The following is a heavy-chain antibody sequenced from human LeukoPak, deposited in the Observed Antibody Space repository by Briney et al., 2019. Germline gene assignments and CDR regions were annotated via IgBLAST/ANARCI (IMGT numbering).Heavy chain of an antibody. J-gene: IGHJ6*03. V-gene: IGHV3-48*03. CDR1: GFTFSSYE. CDR3: ARDLRGFPYYYYYMDV. CDR2: ISNSGSAI. Sequence: GGSLRLSYAASGFTFSSYEMNWVRQAPGKGLEWLSYISNSGSAIYYADSVKGRFSISRDNAKNSLYLQMGSLRAEDTAVYYCARDLRGFPYYYYYMDVWGKGTTVTVSS.